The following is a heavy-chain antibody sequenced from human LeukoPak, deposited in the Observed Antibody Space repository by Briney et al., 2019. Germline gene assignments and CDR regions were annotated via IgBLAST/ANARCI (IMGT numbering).Heavy chain of an antibody. V-gene: IGHV1-46*01. CDR3: ARGQQWLFYYFDY. CDR2: INPSGGST. Sequence: ASVKVSCKASGYTFTNYYVHWVRQAPGQGLEWMGVINPSGGSTNYAQKFQGRVTMTRDTSTSTVYMELSSLRSDDTAVYYCARGQQWLFYYFDYWGQGALVTVSS. J-gene: IGHJ4*02. CDR1: GYTFTNYY. D-gene: IGHD6-19*01.